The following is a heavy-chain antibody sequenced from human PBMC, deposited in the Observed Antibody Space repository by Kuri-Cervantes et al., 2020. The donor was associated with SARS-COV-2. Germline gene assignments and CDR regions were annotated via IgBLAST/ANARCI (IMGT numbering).Heavy chain of an antibody. Sequence: LSLTCAASGFTFSSYAMHWVRQAPGKGLEWVSSISSSSSYIYYADSVKGRFTISRDNAKNSLYLQMNSLRAEDTAVYYCARGVYYDFWSGYSWFDPWGQGTLVTVSS. CDR3: ARGVYYDFWSGYSWFDP. D-gene: IGHD3-3*01. CDR2: ISSSSSYI. V-gene: IGHV3-21*01. J-gene: IGHJ5*02. CDR1: GFTFSSYA.